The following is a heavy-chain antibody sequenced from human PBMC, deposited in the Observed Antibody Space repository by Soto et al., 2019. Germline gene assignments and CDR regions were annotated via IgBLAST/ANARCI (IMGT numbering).Heavy chain of an antibody. CDR2: IYYGGST. CDR3: ARSTPSRSAVTTIRFDP. V-gene: IGHV4-59*08. D-gene: IGHD4-17*01. CDR1: GGSITSYY. Sequence: SETLSLTCTVSGGSITSYYWSWIRQPPGKGLEWIGYIYYGGSTNYNPSLKSRVTISVDTSKNQFSLKLNSVTAADTAVYYCARSTPSRSAVTTIRFDPWGQGTLVTVSS. J-gene: IGHJ5*02.